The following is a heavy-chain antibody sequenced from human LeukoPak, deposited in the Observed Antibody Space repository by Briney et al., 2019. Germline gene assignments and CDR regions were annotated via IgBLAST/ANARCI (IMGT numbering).Heavy chain of an antibody. V-gene: IGHV3-11*04. CDR1: GFTFSDYY. CDR2: ISSSGSTI. Sequence: GGSLRLSCAASGFTFSDYYMSWIRQAPGKGLEWVSYISSSGSTIYYADSVKGRFTISRDNAKNSLYLQMNSLRVEHTDVYYCARDVGASAPDAFDIWGQGTIVTVSS. D-gene: IGHD1-26*01. J-gene: IGHJ3*02. CDR3: ARDVGASAPDAFDI.